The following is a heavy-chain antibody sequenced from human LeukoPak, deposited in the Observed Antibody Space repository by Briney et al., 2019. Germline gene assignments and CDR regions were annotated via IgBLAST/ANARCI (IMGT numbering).Heavy chain of an antibody. D-gene: IGHD2-2*01. CDR2: IYHSGST. J-gene: IGHJ5*02. V-gene: IGHV4-38-2*01. Sequence: SETLSLTCAVSGYSISSGYYWGWIRQPPGKGLEYIGRIYHSGSTYYNPSLKSRVSISVDTTKNQFSLKVNSVTAADTAVYYCAVQHCSSISCWIDPWGQGTLVTVFS. CDR1: GYSISSGYY. CDR3: AVQHCSSISCWIDP.